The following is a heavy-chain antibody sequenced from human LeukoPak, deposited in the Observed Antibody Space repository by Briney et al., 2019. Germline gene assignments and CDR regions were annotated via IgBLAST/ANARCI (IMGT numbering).Heavy chain of an antibody. J-gene: IGHJ6*03. Sequence: PSETLSLTCAVYGGSFSGYYWSWIRQPPGKGLEWIGEINHSGSTNYNPSLESRVTISVDTSKNQFSLKLSSVTAADTAVYYCARGRGYSYGYYYYYMDVWGKGTTVTVSS. CDR1: GGSFSGYY. CDR2: INHSGST. D-gene: IGHD5-18*01. V-gene: IGHV4-34*01. CDR3: ARGRGYSYGYYYYYMDV.